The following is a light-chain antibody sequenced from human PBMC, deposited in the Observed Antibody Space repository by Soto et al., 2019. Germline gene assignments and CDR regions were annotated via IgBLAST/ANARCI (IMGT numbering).Light chain of an antibody. CDR3: LLDFRYFWA. V-gene: IGKV1-6*01. CDR1: QTISTF. J-gene: IGKJ1*01. Sequence: IHMTRSPSSVSASVGDRVTVTCRSSQTISTFLHWFQQKPEKAPKLLIYAASILQSGVPSRFSGSGSGTDFTLTISSLQPQDFATYYCLLDFRYFWAFGQGTKVDI. CDR2: AAS.